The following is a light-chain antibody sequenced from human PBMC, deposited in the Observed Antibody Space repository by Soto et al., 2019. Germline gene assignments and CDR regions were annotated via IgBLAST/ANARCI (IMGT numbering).Light chain of an antibody. CDR1: QSVLHSSNNKNY. CDR3: QQYYSTPIT. CDR2: WAS. Sequence: DIVMTQSPDSLAVSLGERATINCKSSQSVLHSSNNKNYLTWYQQKPGQPPKLLIYWASTRESRVPDRFSGSGSVTDFTLTISSLQAEDVAVYYCQQYYSTPITFGPGTQVDIK. V-gene: IGKV4-1*01. J-gene: IGKJ3*01.